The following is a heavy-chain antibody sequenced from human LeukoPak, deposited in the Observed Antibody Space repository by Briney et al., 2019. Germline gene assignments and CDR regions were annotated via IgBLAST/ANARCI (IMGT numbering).Heavy chain of an antibody. CDR1: GFTFSSYW. D-gene: IGHD2-2*01. V-gene: IGHV3-7*01. J-gene: IGHJ5*02. CDR3: AREAIHPGLIYCSSTSCLNWFDP. Sequence: GGSLRLSCAASGFTFSSYWMSWVRQAPGKGLEWVANIKQDGSEKYYVDSVKGRFTISRDNAKNSLYLQMNSLRAEDTAVYYCAREAIHPGLIYCSSTSCLNWFDPWGQGTLVTVSS. CDR2: IKQDGSEK.